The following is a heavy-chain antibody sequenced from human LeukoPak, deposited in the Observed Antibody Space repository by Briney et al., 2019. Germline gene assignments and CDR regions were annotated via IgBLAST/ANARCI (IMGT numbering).Heavy chain of an antibody. J-gene: IGHJ4*02. CDR2: ISASGGNT. CDR1: GFIFSSYV. Sequence: GGSLTLSCAASGFIFSSYVMSWVRQAPGKGLEWVSTISASGGNTYYADSVKGRFTISRHNSKNTLYLQMSSLRAEDTAVYYCARAKSGSYYYFDYWGQGTLVTVSS. V-gene: IGHV3-23*01. CDR3: ARAKSGSYYYFDY. D-gene: IGHD1-26*01.